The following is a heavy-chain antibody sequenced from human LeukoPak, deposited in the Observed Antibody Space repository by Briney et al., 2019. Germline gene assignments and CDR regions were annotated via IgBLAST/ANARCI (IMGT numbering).Heavy chain of an antibody. CDR1: GFTVSDNY. D-gene: IGHD1-26*01. CDR2: ISRGGIT. Sequence: GGSLRLSCAASGFTVSDNYMSWVRQAPGKGLGQVSLISRGGITYYAESVKGRFTISTDNFKNTLYLQMNSLRAEDTAVYYGGGGSYYSVDYWGQGTLVSVSS. CDR3: GGGSYYSVDY. J-gene: IGHJ4*02. V-gene: IGHV3-53*01.